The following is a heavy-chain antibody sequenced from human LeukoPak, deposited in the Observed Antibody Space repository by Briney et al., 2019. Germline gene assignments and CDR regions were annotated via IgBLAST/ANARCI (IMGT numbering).Heavy chain of an antibody. CDR3: ARVGDSSDYYYPASYYYYYMDV. CDR1: GYTFTSYA. J-gene: IGHJ6*03. CDR2: INTNTGNP. D-gene: IGHD3-22*01. Sequence: ASVKVPCKASGYTFTSYAMNWVRQAPGQGLEWMGWINTNTGNPTYAQGFTGRFVFSLDTSVSTAYLQISSLKAEDTAVYYCARVGDSSDYYYPASYYYYYMDVWGKGTTVTVSS. V-gene: IGHV7-4-1*02.